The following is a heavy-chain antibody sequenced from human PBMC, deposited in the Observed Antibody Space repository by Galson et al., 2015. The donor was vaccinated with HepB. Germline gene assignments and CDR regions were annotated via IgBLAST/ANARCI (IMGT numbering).Heavy chain of an antibody. J-gene: IGHJ3*02. CDR1: GDSVSSNSAA. D-gene: IGHD6-19*01. V-gene: IGHV6-1*01. Sequence: CAISGDSVSSNSAAWNWIRQSPSRGLEWLRRTYYRSKWYNDYAVSVKSRITINPDTSKNQFSLQLNSVTPEDTAVYYCASEIAVAGTISAFDICGQVTMVTVSS. CDR3: ASEIAVAGTISAFDI. CDR2: TYYRSKWYN.